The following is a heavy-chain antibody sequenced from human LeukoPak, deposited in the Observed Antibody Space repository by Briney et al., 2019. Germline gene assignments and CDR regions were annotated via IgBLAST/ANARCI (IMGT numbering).Heavy chain of an antibody. CDR3: ARAVGPRGGNWFDP. D-gene: IGHD1-26*01. J-gene: IGHJ5*02. CDR2: INPSSGST. Sequence: GASVKVSCKASGYTFTSYYIHWVRQAPGQGLEWMAIINPSSGSTTYSQKFQGRVTMTRDTSTSTVYMDLSSLRSEDTAVYYCARAVGPRGGNWFDPWGQGTLVTVSS. CDR1: GYTFTSYY. V-gene: IGHV1-46*01.